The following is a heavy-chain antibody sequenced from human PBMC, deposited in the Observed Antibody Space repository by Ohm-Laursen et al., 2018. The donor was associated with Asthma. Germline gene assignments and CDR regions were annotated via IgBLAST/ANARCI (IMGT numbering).Heavy chain of an antibody. CDR2: ISYDGSNK. CDR1: GFTITNYW. J-gene: IGHJ6*02. V-gene: IGHV3-30*01. D-gene: IGHD6-13*01. Sequence: SLRLSCSASGFTITNYWMHWVRQAPGKGLEWVAVISYDGSNKYYADSVKGRFTISRDNSKNTLYLQMNSLRAEDTAVYYCARDQDSSSWSAVYGMDVWGQGTTVTVSS. CDR3: ARDQDSSSWSAVYGMDV.